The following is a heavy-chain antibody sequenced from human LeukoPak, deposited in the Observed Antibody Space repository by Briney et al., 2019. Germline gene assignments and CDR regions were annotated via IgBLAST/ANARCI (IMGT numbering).Heavy chain of an antibody. CDR3: ARNVGEFWSTYYKGFFAY. CDR2: IYSGGYA. J-gene: IGHJ4*02. CDR1: GFTVNNNY. Sequence: PGGSLRLSCAASGFTVNNNYMSWVRQAPGKGLEWVSIIYSGGYAYYADSVRGRFTISRDDSKNTLYLQMNSLRPEDTAVYYCARNVGEFWSTYYKGFFAYRGQGTLVTVSS. V-gene: IGHV3-66*02. D-gene: IGHD3-3*01.